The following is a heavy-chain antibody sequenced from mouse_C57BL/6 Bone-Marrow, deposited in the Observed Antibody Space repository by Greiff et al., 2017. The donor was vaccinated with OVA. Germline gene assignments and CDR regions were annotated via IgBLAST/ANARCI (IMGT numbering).Heavy chain of an antibody. V-gene: IGHV1-78*01. CDR1: GYTFTDHT. CDR3: ARKIYYYGSSYWYFDV. D-gene: IGHD1-1*01. Sequence: QVQLQQSDAELVKPGASVKISCKVSGYTFTDHTIHWLKQRPEQGLEWIGYIYPRDGSTKYNEKFKGKATLTADKSSSTAYMQLNSLTSEDSAVYFCARKIYYYGSSYWYFDVWGTGTTVTVSS. CDR2: IYPRDGST. J-gene: IGHJ1*03.